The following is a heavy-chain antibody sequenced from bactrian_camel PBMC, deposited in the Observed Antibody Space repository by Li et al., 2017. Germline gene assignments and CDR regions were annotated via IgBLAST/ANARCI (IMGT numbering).Heavy chain of an antibody. CDR1: GFDFSGEW. CDR3: ATTPAPWSEKADFTY. Sequence: HVQLVESGGDLVQPGGSLKLSCAASGFDFSGEWMSWVRQAPGKGLEWVAQIAYDGWVTRYHDSAKGRFTISRDNAKNTLYLQMNSLKIEDTAVYYCATTPAPWSEKADFTYWGQGTQVTVS. D-gene: IGHD2*01. J-gene: IGHJ6*01. V-gene: IGHV3S6*01. CDR2: IAYDGWVT.